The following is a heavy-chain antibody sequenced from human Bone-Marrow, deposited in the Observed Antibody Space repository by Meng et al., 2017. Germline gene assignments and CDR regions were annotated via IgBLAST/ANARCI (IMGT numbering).Heavy chain of an antibody. V-gene: IGHV3-23*01. D-gene: IGHD6-13*01. Sequence: GESLKISCAASGFTFSSYAMSWVRQAPGKGLEWVSAISGSGGSTYYADSVKGRFTISRDNSKNTLYLQMNSLRAKDTAVYYCAKLKYSSSWYGPDDYWGQGTLVTVSS. CDR1: GFTFSSYA. CDR3: AKLKYSSSWYGPDDY. J-gene: IGHJ4*02. CDR2: ISGSGGST.